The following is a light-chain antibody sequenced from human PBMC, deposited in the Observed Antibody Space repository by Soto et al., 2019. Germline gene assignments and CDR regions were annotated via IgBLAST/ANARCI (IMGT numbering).Light chain of an antibody. CDR1: SSDVGEENY. CDR2: EVN. Sequence: QSALTQPPSASGSPGQSVTITCSGTSSDVGEENYVSWYQQHPGKVPKLILYEVNKRPSAVPDRFSGSRSGNTASLTVSGLQAEDEADYYCSSFAGSTVVFGGGTKHPVL. CDR3: SSFAGSTVV. V-gene: IGLV2-8*01. J-gene: IGLJ2*01.